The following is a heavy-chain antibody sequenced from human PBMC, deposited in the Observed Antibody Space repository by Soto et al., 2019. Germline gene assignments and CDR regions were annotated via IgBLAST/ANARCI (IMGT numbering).Heavy chain of an antibody. D-gene: IGHD3-22*01. CDR2: IYYSGST. V-gene: IGHV4-39*01. J-gene: IGHJ5*02. CDR1: GGSISSSSYY. CDR3: ARHEPRLYYSDSRDYYNWFDP. Sequence: PSETLSLTCTVSGGSISSSSYYWGWIRQPPGKGLEWIGSIYYSGSTYYNPSLKSRVTISVDTSKNQFSLKLSSVTAADTAVYYCARHEPRLYYSDSRDYYNWFDPWGQGTLVTVSS.